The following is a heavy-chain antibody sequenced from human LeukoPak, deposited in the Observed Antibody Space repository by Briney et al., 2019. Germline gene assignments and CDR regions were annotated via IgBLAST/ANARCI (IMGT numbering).Heavy chain of an antibody. CDR1: GFTFSSYV. J-gene: IGHJ3*02. Sequence: PGGSLRLSCAASGFTFSSYVMSWVRQAPGKGLEWVSTITDSGGSTSYADSMKGRFTISRDNSKNTLYLQMNSLTGEDTAVYYCARDGESMNAFDIWGQGTTVTVSS. CDR2: ITDSGGST. CDR3: ARDGESMNAFDI. V-gene: IGHV3-23*01. D-gene: IGHD3-10*01.